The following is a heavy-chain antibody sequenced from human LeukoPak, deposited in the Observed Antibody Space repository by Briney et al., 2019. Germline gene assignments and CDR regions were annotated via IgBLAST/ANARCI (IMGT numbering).Heavy chain of an antibody. J-gene: IGHJ3*02. Sequence: PGRSLRLSCAASGFTFDDYAMHWVRQAPGEGLEWVSGSTWNGDIIAYADSVKGRFTVSRDNAKNSLYLQMNSLRGDDTALYYCAKGRKSSYDAFDIWGQGTMVTVSS. CDR1: GFTFDDYA. CDR3: AKGRKSSYDAFDI. CDR2: STWNGDII. V-gene: IGHV3-9*01.